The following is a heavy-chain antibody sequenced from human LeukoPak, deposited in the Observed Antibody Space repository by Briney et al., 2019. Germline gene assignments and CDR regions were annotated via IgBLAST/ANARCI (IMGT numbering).Heavy chain of an antibody. CDR2: IIPIFGTA. CDR3: ARVPLGTSTYGDYSSNYFDY. Sequence: SVKVSCKASGYTFTSYDINWVRQAPGQGLEWMGGIIPIFGTANYAQKFQGRVTITADESTSTAYMELSSLRSEDTAVYYCARVPLGTSTYGDYSSNYFDYWGQGTLVTVSS. CDR1: GYTFTSYD. D-gene: IGHD4-17*01. V-gene: IGHV1-69*13. J-gene: IGHJ4*02.